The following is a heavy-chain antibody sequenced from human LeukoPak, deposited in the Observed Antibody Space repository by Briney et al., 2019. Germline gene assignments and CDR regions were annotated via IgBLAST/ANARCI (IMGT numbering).Heavy chain of an antibody. CDR3: AREYYYDSSGYRFDP. Sequence: ASVKVSCKASGGTFSSYAMSWVRQAPGQGLEWMGRIIPILDIANYAQKFQGRVTITADKSTSTAYMELSSLRSEDTAVYYCAREYYYDSSGYRFDPWGQGTLVTVSS. D-gene: IGHD3-22*01. J-gene: IGHJ5*02. CDR2: IIPILDIA. CDR1: GGTFSSYA. V-gene: IGHV1-69*04.